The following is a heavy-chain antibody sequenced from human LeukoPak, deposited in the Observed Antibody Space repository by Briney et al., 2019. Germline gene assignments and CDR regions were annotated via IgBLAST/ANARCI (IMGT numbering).Heavy chain of an antibody. D-gene: IGHD6-13*01. Sequence: ASVKVSCKASGYTFSDYYMHWVRQAPGQGLEWIGWINPNSGGTKYAQKIQGRVTMTRDTSISTAYIEVSRLRSDDTAVYYCMREVGSINWYAYWGQGTLVTVSS. CDR3: MREVGSINWYAY. J-gene: IGHJ5*01. CDR1: GYTFSDYY. CDR2: INPNSGGT. V-gene: IGHV1-2*02.